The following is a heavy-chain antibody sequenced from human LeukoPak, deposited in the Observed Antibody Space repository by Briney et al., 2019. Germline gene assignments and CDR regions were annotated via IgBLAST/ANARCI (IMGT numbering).Heavy chain of an antibody. D-gene: IGHD3-10*01. Sequence: SETLSLTCGVNRGSISGYFWNWIRQPPGKGLEWIGEINHGGSTNYNPSLKSRVTISVDTSKKQFSLKLTSVTAADTAVYYCAGGAHYYASGSLMWYWGQGTLVTVSS. CDR2: INHGGST. CDR3: AGGAHYYASGSLMWY. J-gene: IGHJ4*02. CDR1: RGSISGYF. V-gene: IGHV4-34*01.